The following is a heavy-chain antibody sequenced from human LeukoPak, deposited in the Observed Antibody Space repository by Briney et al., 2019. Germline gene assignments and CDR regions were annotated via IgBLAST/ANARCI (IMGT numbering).Heavy chain of an antibody. CDR1: GYTFTSYG. CDR2: ISAYNGNT. CDR3: ARTKSIVVVPAAPLNY. V-gene: IGHV1-18*01. D-gene: IGHD2-2*01. Sequence: ASVKVSCKASGYTFTSYGISWVRQAPGQGLEWMGWISAYNGNTNYAQKLQGRVTMTTDTSTSTAYMELRSLRSDDTAVYYCARTKSIVVVPAAPLNYWGQGTLVTVSS. J-gene: IGHJ4*02.